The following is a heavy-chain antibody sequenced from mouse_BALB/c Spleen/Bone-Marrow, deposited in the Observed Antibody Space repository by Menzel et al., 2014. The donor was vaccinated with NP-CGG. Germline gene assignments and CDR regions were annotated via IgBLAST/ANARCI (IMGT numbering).Heavy chain of an antibody. D-gene: IGHD4-1*01. CDR3: AREGLWDNSYTMDY. CDR2: VSSGGNYT. Sequence: EVKLVESGGGSVKPGGSLKLSCAASGFTFSSYVMSWVRQSPEKRLEWVAEVSSGGNYTYYPDTVTGRFTISRDNAKNTLYLEMSSLRSEDTAKYYCAREGLWDNSYTMDYWGQGTSVTVSS. J-gene: IGHJ4*01. V-gene: IGHV5-9-4*01. CDR1: GFTFSSYV.